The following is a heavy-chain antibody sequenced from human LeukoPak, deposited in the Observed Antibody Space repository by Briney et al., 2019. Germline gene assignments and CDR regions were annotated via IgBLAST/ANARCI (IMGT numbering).Heavy chain of an antibody. Sequence: SVKVSCKASGGIFSSYAISWVRQAPGQGLEWMGAIIPIFGTAHYAQMFQGRVTITADESTSTAYMELSRLISEDTAVYYCARAKSVGPASLFDYWGQGTLVTVSS. CDR2: IIPIFGTA. V-gene: IGHV1-69*13. CDR3: ARAKSVGPASLFDY. J-gene: IGHJ4*02. D-gene: IGHD1-26*01. CDR1: GGIFSSYA.